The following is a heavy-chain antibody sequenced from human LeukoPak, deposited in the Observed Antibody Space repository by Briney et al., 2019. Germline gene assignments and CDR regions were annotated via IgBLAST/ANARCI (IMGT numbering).Heavy chain of an antibody. CDR3: ARLVRGFTYGFDTGFDY. V-gene: IGHV4-59*01. Sequence: PSETLSLTCTVSGGSISSYYWSWIRQPPGKGLEWIGYIYYSGSTNYNPSLKSRVTISVDTSKNQFSLKLSSVPAADTAVYYCARLVRGFTYGFDTGFDYWGQGTLVTVSS. CDR2: IYYSGST. J-gene: IGHJ4*02. CDR1: GGSISSYY. D-gene: IGHD5-18*01.